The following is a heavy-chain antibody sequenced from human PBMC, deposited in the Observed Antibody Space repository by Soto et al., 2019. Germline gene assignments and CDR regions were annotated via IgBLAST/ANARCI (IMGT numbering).Heavy chain of an antibody. D-gene: IGHD1-26*01. CDR2: IINSGGST. Sequence: PGGSLRLSCSVAGFTVSDSMSWVRQAPGKGLECVSSIINSGGSTFYADSVKGRFTISRDNSRDTLYLQMNSLRSEDTAVYYCAKEQGGGARSGSYHYFEYWGQGALVTVSS. CDR1: GFTVSDS. J-gene: IGHJ4*02. CDR3: AKEQGGGARSGSYHYFEY. V-gene: IGHV3-23*01.